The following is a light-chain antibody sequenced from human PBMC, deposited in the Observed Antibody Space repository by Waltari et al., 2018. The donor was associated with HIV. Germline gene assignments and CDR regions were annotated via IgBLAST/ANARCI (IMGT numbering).Light chain of an antibody. CDR2: NNR. V-gene: IGLV1-51*01. Sequence: QSVLTQPPSVSAAPGPKVTISCSGISSNIGSNYVSWYQQLPGTAPKLLIYNNRKRPSGVPDRFSGAKSGTSATLGITGLQTGDEADYYCGTWDSSLSAYVVFGGGTKLTVL. CDR3: GTWDSSLSAYVV. J-gene: IGLJ2*01. CDR1: SSNIGSNY.